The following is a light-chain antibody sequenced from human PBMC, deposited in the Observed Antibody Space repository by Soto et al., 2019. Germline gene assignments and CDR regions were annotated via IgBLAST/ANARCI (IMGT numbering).Light chain of an antibody. J-gene: IGKJ3*01. CDR2: GAS. Sequence: EIVLTQSPGTLSLSPGESATLSCRASQSVSSRSLAWYQQKPGQAPRLLIYGASSRATGIPDRFSGSGSGTDFTLAISRLEPEDCAVYYCQQYDNSPFTFGPGTKVDIK. V-gene: IGKV3-20*01. CDR1: QSVSSRS. CDR3: QQYDNSPFT.